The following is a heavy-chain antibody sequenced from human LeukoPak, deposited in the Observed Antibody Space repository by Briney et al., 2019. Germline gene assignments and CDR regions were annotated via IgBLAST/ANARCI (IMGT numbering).Heavy chain of an antibody. J-gene: IGHJ4*02. CDR3: ARDGVSKFDY. V-gene: IGHV1-2*02. CDR2: INPNSGGT. Sequence: ASVKVSCKASGYIFTGYYMHWVRQAPGQGLEWMGWINPNSGGTNYAQKFQGRVTMTRNTSISTAYMELSSLRSEDTAVYYCARDGVSKFDYWGQGTLVTVSS. CDR1: GYIFTGYY. D-gene: IGHD3-3*01.